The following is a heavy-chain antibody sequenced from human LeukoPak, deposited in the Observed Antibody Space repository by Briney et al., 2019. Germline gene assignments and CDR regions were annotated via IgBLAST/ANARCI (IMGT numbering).Heavy chain of an antibody. CDR2: ISAYNGNT. D-gene: IGHD2-2*01. CDR3: ARGIGYCSSTSCSLPWY. V-gene: IGHV1-18*01. CDR1: GYTFTSYG. Sequence: ASVKVSCKASGYTFTSYGISWVRQAPGQGLEWMGWISAYNGNTNYAQKLQGRVTMTTDTSTSTAYMELRSLRSDDTAVYYCARGIGYCSSTSCSLPWYWGQGTLVTVSS. J-gene: IGHJ4*02.